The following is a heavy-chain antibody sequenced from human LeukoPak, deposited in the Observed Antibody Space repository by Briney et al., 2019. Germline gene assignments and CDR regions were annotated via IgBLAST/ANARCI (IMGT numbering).Heavy chain of an antibody. J-gene: IGHJ6*02. Sequence: SLRLSCAASGFTFDDYAMHWVRQAPGKGPEWVSGISWKSGSIDYADTIKGRITISRDNTKNSLYLQMNSLRAEDTALYYCAKIPDVRAAGRDEAYYGMDVWGQGTTVTVSS. CDR3: AKIPDVRAAGRDEAYYGMDV. D-gene: IGHD6-13*01. CDR2: ISWKSGSI. CDR1: GFTFDDYA. V-gene: IGHV3-9*01.